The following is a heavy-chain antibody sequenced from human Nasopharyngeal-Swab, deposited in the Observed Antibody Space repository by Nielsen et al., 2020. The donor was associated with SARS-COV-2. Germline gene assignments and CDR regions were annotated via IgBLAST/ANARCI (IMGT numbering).Heavy chain of an antibody. D-gene: IGHD3-3*01. CDR2: ISGVGGRT. CDR1: GFTFSSYA. V-gene: IGHV3-23*01. Sequence: GESLKISCAASGFTFSSYAWSWVRQAPGKGLEYISGVGGRTYYADSVKGRFTISRDNSKNTVYLQMNSLRAEDTAVYYCAKERRAPIFGAVDAFDIWGQGTMVTVSP. CDR3: AKERRAPIFGAVDAFDI. J-gene: IGHJ3*02.